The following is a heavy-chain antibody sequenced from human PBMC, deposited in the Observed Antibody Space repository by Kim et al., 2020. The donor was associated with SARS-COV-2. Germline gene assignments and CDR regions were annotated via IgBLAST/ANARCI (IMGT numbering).Heavy chain of an antibody. CDR3: ARERGHTYYFDF. J-gene: IGHJ4*02. CDR2: IDLGGGSA. Sequence: ASVKVSCKASGYSFTNYYMHWVRQAPGQGLEWVGLIDLGGGSANYAQKFQGRVTVTRDTSTSTVYMELSSLRSDDTAVYYCARERGHTYYFDFWGQGTLVTASS. D-gene: IGHD3-10*01. V-gene: IGHV1-46*01. CDR1: GYSFTNYY.